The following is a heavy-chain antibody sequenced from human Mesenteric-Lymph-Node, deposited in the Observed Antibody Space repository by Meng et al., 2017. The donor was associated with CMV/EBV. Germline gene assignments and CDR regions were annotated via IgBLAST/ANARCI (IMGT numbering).Heavy chain of an antibody. CDR2: IYSVGGT. D-gene: IGHD3-10*01. J-gene: IGHJ4*02. Sequence: GGSLRLSCVASGFTVSRNYMSWVRQAPGKGLEWVSVIYSVGGTYYADSVRGRFTSSRDNSKNTMYLQMNSLRVEDTAMYYCAQAGSFFFDYWGQGTLVTVSS. V-gene: IGHV3-53*01. CDR3: AQAGSFFFDY. CDR1: GFTVSRNY.